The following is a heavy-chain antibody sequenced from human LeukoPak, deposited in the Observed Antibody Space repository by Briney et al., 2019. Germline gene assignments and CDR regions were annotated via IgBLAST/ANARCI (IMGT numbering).Heavy chain of an antibody. CDR1: GFTFSDYY. V-gene: IGHV3-11*04. CDR3: AKDLTGTYAFDF. J-gene: IGHJ3*01. CDR2: ISSSGSTI. Sequence: GSLRLSCAVSGFTFSDYYMTWIRQAPGKGLEWVSYISSSGSTIYYADSVKGRFTISRDNAKNSLYLQMNSLRAEDTAIYYCAKDLTGTYAFDFWGQGTLVTVSS. D-gene: IGHD4-17*01.